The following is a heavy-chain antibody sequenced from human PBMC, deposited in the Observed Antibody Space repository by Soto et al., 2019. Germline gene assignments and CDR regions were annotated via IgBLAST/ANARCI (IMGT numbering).Heavy chain of an antibody. Sequence: PGGSVRLSCAASGVTFSTYSMNWVRQAPGKGLEWVSNFGRDTSLKFYADSVKGRFTISRDNAKNSVYLQMNSLRAEDSAVYYCTRDEAAAKDWGQGTLVTVSS. CDR1: GVTFSTYS. D-gene: IGHD2-2*01. J-gene: IGHJ4*02. CDR3: TRDEAAAKD. CDR2: FGRDTSLK. V-gene: IGHV3-21*01.